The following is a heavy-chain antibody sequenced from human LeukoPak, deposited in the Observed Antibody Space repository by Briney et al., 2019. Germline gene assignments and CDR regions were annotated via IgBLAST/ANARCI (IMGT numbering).Heavy chain of an antibody. D-gene: IGHD3-16*01. V-gene: IGHV4-34*01. Sequence: SETLSLTCAVYGGSFSGYYWSWIRQPPGKGLEWIGEINHSGSTNYNPSLKSRVTISVDTSKNQFSLKLSSVTAADTAVYYCARDRFGQCVLHDYGGQGPLATVSS. CDR3: ARDRFGQCVLHDY. CDR2: INHSGST. CDR1: GGSFSGYY. J-gene: IGHJ4*02.